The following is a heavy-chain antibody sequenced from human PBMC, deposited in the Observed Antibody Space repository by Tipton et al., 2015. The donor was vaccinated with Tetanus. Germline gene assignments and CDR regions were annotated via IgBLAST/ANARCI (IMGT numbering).Heavy chain of an antibody. CDR3: ARDRIGTYYYDSSGPI. Sequence: TASGFTFSSYWMSWVRQAPGKGLEWVANIKQDGSEKYYVDSVKGRFTISRDNAKNSLYLQMNSLRAEDTAVYYCARDRIGTYYYDSSGPIWGQGTLVTVSS. J-gene: IGHJ4*02. CDR2: IKQDGSEK. D-gene: IGHD3-22*01. CDR1: GFTFSSYW. V-gene: IGHV3-7*01.